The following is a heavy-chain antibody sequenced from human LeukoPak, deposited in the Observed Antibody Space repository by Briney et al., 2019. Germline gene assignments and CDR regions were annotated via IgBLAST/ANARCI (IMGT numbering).Heavy chain of an antibody. CDR2: ISSSSSYT. D-gene: IGHD5-12*01. J-gene: IGHJ4*02. Sequence: GGSLRLSCAASGFTFSDYYMSWIRQAPGKGLEWVSYISSSSSYTNYADSVKGRFTISRDNAKNSLYLQMNSLRAEDTAVYYCASEGYSGYEDYWGQGTLVTVSS. V-gene: IGHV3-11*06. CDR1: GFTFSDYY. CDR3: ASEGYSGYEDY.